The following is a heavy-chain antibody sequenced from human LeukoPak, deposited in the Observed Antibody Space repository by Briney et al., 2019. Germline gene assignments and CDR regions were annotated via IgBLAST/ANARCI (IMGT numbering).Heavy chain of an antibody. J-gene: IGHJ5*02. CDR2: ISSSGDNT. CDR1: GFTFSGYA. D-gene: IGHD3-10*01. CDR3: AKAGANWFDP. V-gene: IGHV3-23*01. Sequence: GGSLRLSCAASGFTFSGYALSWVRQAPGKGLQWVSTISSSGDNTYYADSVKGRFTISRDNSKNTLHLQMNSLRAEDTALYYCAKAGANWFDPWGQGTLVTVSS.